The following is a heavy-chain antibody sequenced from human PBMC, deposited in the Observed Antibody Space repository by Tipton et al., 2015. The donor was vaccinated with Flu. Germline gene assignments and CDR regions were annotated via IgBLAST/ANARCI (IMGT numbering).Heavy chain of an antibody. CDR3: VRQNCGGDCFPDY. Sequence: QLVQSGAEVRKPGESLKISCKGSGYIFTSYWIGWVRQMPGKGLEYMGIIYPVDSDTRYSPSFQGQVTFSADKSANTAYLQWSSLKASDTAIYFCVRQNCGGDCFPDYWGQGTLVTVSS. D-gene: IGHD2-21*02. CDR2: IYPVDSDT. CDR1: GYIFTSYW. V-gene: IGHV5-51*01. J-gene: IGHJ4*02.